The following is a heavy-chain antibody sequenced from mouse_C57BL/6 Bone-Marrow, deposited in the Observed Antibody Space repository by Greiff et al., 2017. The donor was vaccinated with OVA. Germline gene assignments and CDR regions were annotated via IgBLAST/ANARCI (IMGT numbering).Heavy chain of an antibody. CDR3: ARSRYYGSSWFAY. J-gene: IGHJ3*01. D-gene: IGHD1-1*01. CDR2: IYPRDGST. CDR1: GYTFTDHT. V-gene: IGHV1-78*01. Sequence: QVQLQQPGAELVKPGASVKLSCKASGYTFTDHTIHWMKRRPEQGLEWIGYIYPRDGSTKYNEKFKGKATLTADKSSSTAYMQLNSLTSEDSAVYFCARSRYYGSSWFAYWGQGTLVTVSA.